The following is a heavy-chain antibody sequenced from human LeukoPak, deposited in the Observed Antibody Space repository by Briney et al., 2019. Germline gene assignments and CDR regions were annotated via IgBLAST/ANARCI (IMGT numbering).Heavy chain of an antibody. V-gene: IGHV4-59*11. Sequence: SETLSLTCTVSGGSISSHYWSWIRQPPGKGVEWIGYIYYSGSTNYNPSLNSRVTISVDTSKNQFSLKLSSVTAADTAVYYCARGSGNGPFWYWGQGTLVTVSS. CDR3: ARGSGNGPFWY. J-gene: IGHJ4*02. CDR2: IYYSGST. D-gene: IGHD1-26*01. CDR1: GGSISSHY.